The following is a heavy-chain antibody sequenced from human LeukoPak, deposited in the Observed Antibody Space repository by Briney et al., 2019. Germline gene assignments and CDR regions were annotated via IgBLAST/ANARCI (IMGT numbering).Heavy chain of an antibody. D-gene: IGHD5-18*01. CDR3: ARERGGGIQLWFDY. Sequence: GGSLRLSCAASGFTFSSYAMHWVRQAPGKGLEWVAVISYDGSNKYYADSVKGRFTISRDNSKNTLYLQMNSLRAEDTAVYYCARERGGGIQLWFDYWGQGTLVTVSS. CDR1: GFTFSSYA. V-gene: IGHV3-30-3*01. J-gene: IGHJ4*02. CDR2: ISYDGSNK.